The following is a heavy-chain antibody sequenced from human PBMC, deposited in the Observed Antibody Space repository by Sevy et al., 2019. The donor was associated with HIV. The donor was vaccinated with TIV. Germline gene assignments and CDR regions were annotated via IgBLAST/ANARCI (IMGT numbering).Heavy chain of an antibody. D-gene: IGHD3-16*02. CDR3: AKGIEFSLTLNQVPLTAFES. CDR1: GGTFTNHI. Sequence: ASVKVSCQTSGGTFTNHIINWVRQAPGHKFEWVGGILPIFGTTNNAQKFRGRVTFIADDSTSTVYMELSRLRSDDTAFYYCAKGIEFSLTLNQVPLTAFESWGQGTLVTVSS. J-gene: IGHJ4*02. CDR2: ILPIFGTT. V-gene: IGHV1-69*13.